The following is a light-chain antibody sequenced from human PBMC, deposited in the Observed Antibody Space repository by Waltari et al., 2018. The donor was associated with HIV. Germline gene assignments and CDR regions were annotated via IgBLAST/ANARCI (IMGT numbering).Light chain of an antibody. CDR3: SSSAGGDTLV. J-gene: IGLJ3*02. V-gene: IGLV2-8*01. CDR1: SSDVGSSNY. CDR2: EIT. Sequence: QSALTQPPPASGFPGQSVTISCTGTSSDVGSSNYVAWYQQYPGKAPKLLIYEITKRPSGVPDRFSGSKSGNTASLTVSGLQAEDEADYYCSSSAGGDTLVFGGGTKPTVL.